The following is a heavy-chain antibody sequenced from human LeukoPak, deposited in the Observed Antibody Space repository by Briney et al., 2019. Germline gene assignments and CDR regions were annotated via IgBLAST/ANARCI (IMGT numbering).Heavy chain of an antibody. Sequence: KVSCKASGGTFSSYAISWVRQAPGQGLECMGRIIPILGIAHYAQKFQGRVTITADKSTSTAYMELSSLRSEDTAVYYCARVPVGASRFDYWGQGTLVTVSS. V-gene: IGHV1-69*04. J-gene: IGHJ4*02. CDR2: IIPILGIA. CDR3: ARVPVGASRFDY. CDR1: GGTFSSYA. D-gene: IGHD1-26*01.